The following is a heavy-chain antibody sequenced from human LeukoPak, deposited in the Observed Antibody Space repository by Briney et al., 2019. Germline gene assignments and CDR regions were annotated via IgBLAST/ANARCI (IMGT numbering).Heavy chain of an antibody. J-gene: IGHJ4*02. CDR1: GFTVSSNY. CDR3: ARDYLAAADGFDY. Sequence: GGSLRLSCAASGFTVSSNYMSWVRQAPGKGLEWVSVIYSGGSTYYADSVKGRFTISRDNSKNTLYLQMNSLRAEDTAVYYCARDYLAAADGFDYWGQGTLVTVSS. CDR2: IYSGGST. D-gene: IGHD6-13*01. V-gene: IGHV3-66*01.